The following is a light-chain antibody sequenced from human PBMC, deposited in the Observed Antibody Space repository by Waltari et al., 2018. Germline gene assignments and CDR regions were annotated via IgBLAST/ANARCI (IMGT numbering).Light chain of an antibody. Sequence: QSALTQPRSVSGSPGQPVTISCPGTSSDVGGYNYVSWYQQHPGKAPKLMIYDVSKRPSGVPDRFSGSKSVNTASLTISGLQAEDDADYYCCSYADRYTWVFGGGTKLTVL. CDR3: CSYADRYTWV. V-gene: IGLV2-11*01. CDR1: SSDVGGYNY. J-gene: IGLJ3*02. CDR2: DVS.